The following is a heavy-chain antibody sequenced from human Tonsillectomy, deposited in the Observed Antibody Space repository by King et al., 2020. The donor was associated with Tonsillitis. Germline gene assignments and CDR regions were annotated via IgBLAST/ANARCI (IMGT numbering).Heavy chain of an antibody. CDR3: ARGDGYNSDY. V-gene: IGHV4-31*03. CDR2: IYYSGST. J-gene: IGHJ4*02. D-gene: IGHD5-24*01. Sequence: VQLQESGPGLVKPSQTLSLTCTVSVGSISSGGYYWSWILQHPGKGLEWIGGIYYSGSTYYNPSLKSRVTISVDTSKNQCSLKLSSVTPADTDVYYCARGDGYNSDYWGQGTLVTVSS. CDR1: VGSISSGGYY.